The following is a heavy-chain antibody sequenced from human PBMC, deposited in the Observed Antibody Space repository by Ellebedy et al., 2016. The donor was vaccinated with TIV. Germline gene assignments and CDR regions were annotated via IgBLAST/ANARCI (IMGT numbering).Heavy chain of an antibody. CDR2: IIPIFGTA. J-gene: IGHJ3*02. CDR1: GGTFSSYA. CDR3: ARGGPGGPEDAFDI. Sequence: SVKVSXKASGGTFSSYAISWVRQAPGQGLEWMGGIIPIFGTANYAQKFQGRVTITADESTSTAYMELSSLRSEDTAVYYCARGGPGGPEDAFDIWGQGTMVTVSS. V-gene: IGHV1-69*13. D-gene: IGHD3-10*01.